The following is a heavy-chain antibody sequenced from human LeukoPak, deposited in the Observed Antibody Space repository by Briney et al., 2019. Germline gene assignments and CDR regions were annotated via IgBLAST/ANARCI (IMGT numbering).Heavy chain of an antibody. Sequence: GGPLRLLCAASGFPYSTYWMLCPRDAPGGAVEGVAYIKQDGSEKYYVDSVKGRFTISRDDAKTSLFLQMNSLRPEDTAVYYCARRYRTTWGFDYWGQGTLVTVSS. V-gene: IGHV3-7*01. D-gene: IGHD2/OR15-2a*01. J-gene: IGHJ4*02. CDR1: GFPYSTYW. CDR3: ARRYRTTWGFDY. CDR2: IKQDGSEK.